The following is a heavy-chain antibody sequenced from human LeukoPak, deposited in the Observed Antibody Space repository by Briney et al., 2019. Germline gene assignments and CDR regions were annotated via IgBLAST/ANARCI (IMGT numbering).Heavy chain of an antibody. CDR2: IYPSDSDT. CDR1: GYSFNSYW. V-gene: IGHV5-51*01. Sequence: GESLKISCKTSGYSFNSYWIGWVRQMPRRGLEWMGIIYPSDSDTRYSPSFQGQVTISADKSISTAYLQWSSLKASDTAMYYYARQVASFDYWGQGTLVTVSS. CDR3: ARQVASFDY. J-gene: IGHJ4*02.